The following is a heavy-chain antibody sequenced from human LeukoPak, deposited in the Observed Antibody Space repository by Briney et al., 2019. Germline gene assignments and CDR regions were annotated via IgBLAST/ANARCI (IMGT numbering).Heavy chain of an antibody. D-gene: IGHD4-17*01. J-gene: IGHJ4*02. CDR3: ARYSTVTNFDY. V-gene: IGHV3-66*01. CDR2: IYSGGST. CDR1: GFTVSSNY. Sequence: GGSLRLSCAASGFTVSSNYMSWVRQAPGKGLEWVSVIYSGGSTYYADSVKGRFTISRDNSKNTLYLQMNSLRAEDTAVYYCARYSTVTNFDYWGQGTLVTVSS.